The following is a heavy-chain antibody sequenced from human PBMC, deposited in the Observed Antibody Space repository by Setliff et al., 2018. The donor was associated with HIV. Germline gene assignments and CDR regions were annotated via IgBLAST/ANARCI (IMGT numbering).Heavy chain of an antibody. Sequence: QPGGSLRLSCAASGFTFSSYAMHWVRQAPGKGLEWVAVISYDGSNEYYADSVKGRFTISRDNSKNTLYLQMNSLRAEDTALYYCARIRGFCSGGSCYPYYYYAMDVWGQGTTVTVSS. CDR1: GFTFSSYA. J-gene: IGHJ6*02. D-gene: IGHD2-15*01. CDR3: ARIRGFCSGGSCYPYYYYAMDV. V-gene: IGHV3-30-3*01. CDR2: ISYDGSNE.